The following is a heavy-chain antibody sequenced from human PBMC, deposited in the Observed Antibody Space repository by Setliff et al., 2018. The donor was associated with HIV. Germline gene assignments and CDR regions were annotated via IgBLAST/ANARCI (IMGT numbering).Heavy chain of an antibody. CDR3: ARNMRTSYYDSSGYYFFDN. V-gene: IGHV2-5*01. CDR2: IYWNDDK. Sequence: SGPTLVNPTQTLTLTCSFSGFSLTTPGVGVGWIRQPPGKALEWLALIYWNDDKRYSPSLKSRLTITKDTSKNQVVLAMTNMDPVDTATYYCARNMRTSYYDSSGYYFFDNWGQGTLVTVSS. D-gene: IGHD3-22*01. CDR1: GFSLTTPGVG. J-gene: IGHJ4*02.